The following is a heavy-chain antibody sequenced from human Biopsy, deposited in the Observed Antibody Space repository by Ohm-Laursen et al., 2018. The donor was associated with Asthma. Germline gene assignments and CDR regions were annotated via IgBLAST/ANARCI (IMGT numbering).Heavy chain of an antibody. Sequence: GSLRLSCTASGFTVSTNGMSWVRQPPGKGLEWVSVIYSGGGTYYADSVQGRVTISRDNSKNTLPLQMNSLRAEDTAVYYCARAYGGSFFSGAFDIWGQGTMATVSS. J-gene: IGHJ3*02. CDR3: ARAYGGSFFSGAFDI. CDR2: IYSGGGT. D-gene: IGHD4-23*01. CDR1: GFTVSTNG. V-gene: IGHV3-53*01.